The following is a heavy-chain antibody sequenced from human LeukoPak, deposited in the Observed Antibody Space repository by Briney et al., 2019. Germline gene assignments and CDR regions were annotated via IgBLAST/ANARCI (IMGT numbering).Heavy chain of an antibody. CDR2: INPSGGST. J-gene: IGHJ5*02. V-gene: IGHV1-46*01. CDR3: ARVTSIGGPAAKSIWFDP. CDR1: GYTFTSYY. D-gene: IGHD2-2*01. Sequence: GASVKVSCKASGYTFTSYYMHWVRQAPGQGLEWMGIINPSGGSTSYAQKFQGRVTMTRDMSTSTVYMEPSSLRSEDTAVYYCARVTSIGGPAAKSIWFDPWGQGTLVTVSS.